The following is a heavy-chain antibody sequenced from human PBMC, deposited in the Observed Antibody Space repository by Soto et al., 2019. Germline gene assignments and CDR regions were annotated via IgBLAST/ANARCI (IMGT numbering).Heavy chain of an antibody. V-gene: IGHV1-46*01. CDR2: INPSGGST. J-gene: IGHJ6*02. CDR3: ARVYCGGDCSTYYYYGMDV. CDR1: GYTFTSYY. Sequence: ASVKVSCKASGYTFTSYYMHWVRQAPGQGLEWMGIINPSGGSTSYAQKFQGRVTMTRDTSTSTVYMELSSLRSEDTAVYYCARVYCGGDCSTYYYYGMDVWGQGTTVTVSS. D-gene: IGHD2-21*02.